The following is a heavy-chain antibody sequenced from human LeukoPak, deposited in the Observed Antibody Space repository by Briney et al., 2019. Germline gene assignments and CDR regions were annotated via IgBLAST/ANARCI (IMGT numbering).Heavy chain of an antibody. CDR1: GFRFSGYW. J-gene: IGHJ4*02. CDR3: ARDPVEWELLLDY. Sequence: GGSLRLSCAASGFRFSGYWMTWVRQAPGKRLEWVANMNIDGSEKYYADSVKGRFSISRDNARNSVYLQMASLRVEDTAVYYCARDPVEWELLLDYWGQGTLVTVSS. CDR2: MNIDGSEK. V-gene: IGHV3-7*01. D-gene: IGHD1-26*01.